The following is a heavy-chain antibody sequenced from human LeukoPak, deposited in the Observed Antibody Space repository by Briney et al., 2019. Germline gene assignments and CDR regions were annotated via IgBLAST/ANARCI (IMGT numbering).Heavy chain of an antibody. D-gene: IGHD6-19*01. CDR1: GGTFSSYA. V-gene: IGHV1-69*13. J-gene: IGHJ4*02. Sequence: SVKVSCKASGGTFSSYAISRVRQAPGQGLEWMGGIIPISGTANYAQKFQGRVTITADESTSTAYMELSSLRSEDTAVYYCARGRSSGWYLGFDYWGQGTLVTVSS. CDR2: IIPISGTA. CDR3: ARGRSSGWYLGFDY.